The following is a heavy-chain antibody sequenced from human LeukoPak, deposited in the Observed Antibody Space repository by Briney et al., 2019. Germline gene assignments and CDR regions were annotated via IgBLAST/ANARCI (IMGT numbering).Heavy chain of an antibody. CDR3: VREGNELLSKNFDY. CDR2: INPHSGGT. CDR1: GFTFTGYY. D-gene: IGHD2-21*02. V-gene: IGHV1-2*02. J-gene: IGHJ4*02. Sequence: ASVKVSCKASGFTFTGYYIHWVRQAPGQGLEWMGYINPHSGGTSSPQKFWGRVTMTTDTSISAAYMELSSLISDDTAMYYCVREGNELLSKNFDYWGQGTLVTVSS.